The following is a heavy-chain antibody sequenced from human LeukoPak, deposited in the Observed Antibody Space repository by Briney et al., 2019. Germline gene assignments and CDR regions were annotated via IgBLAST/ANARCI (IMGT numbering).Heavy chain of an antibody. CDR2: INPNSGGT. CDR3: ARDAWGLEYFDY. J-gene: IGHJ4*02. D-gene: IGHD7-27*01. V-gene: IGHV1-2*06. CDR1: GYTFTGYY. Sequence: ASVKVSCEASGYTFTGYYMHWVRQASGQGLEWMGRINPNSGGTNYAQKFQGRVTMTRDTSISPAYMELSRLRSDDTAVYYCARDAWGLEYFDYRGQGTLVTVSS.